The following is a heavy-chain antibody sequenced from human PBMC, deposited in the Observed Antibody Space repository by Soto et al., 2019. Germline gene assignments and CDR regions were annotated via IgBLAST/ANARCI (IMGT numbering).Heavy chain of an antibody. V-gene: IGHV4-31*03. D-gene: IGHD6-13*01. J-gene: IGHJ6*02. CDR1: GDSISTYN. Sequence: SETLSLTCTVSGDSISTYNWGWIRQHPGKGLEWIGYIYYSGSTYYNPSLKSRVTISVDTSKNQFSLKLSSVTAADTAVYYCARDRHLAAAGRGGPLDYYYYYGMDVWGQGTTVTVSS. CDR3: ARDRHLAAAGRGGPLDYYYYYGMDV. CDR2: IYYSGST.